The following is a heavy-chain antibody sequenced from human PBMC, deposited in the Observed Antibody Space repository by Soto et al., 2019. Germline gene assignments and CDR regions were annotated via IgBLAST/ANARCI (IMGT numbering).Heavy chain of an antibody. CDR2: INSDGSST. J-gene: IGHJ6*02. V-gene: IGHV3-74*01. Sequence: EVQLVESGGGLVQPGGSLRLSCAASGFTFSSYWMHWVRQAPGKGLVSVSRINSDGSSTSYADSVKGRFTISRDNAKNTLYLQMNSLRAEDTAVYYCARGYDFWSGYLRYYYGMDVWGQRTTVTVSS. CDR1: GFTFSSYW. CDR3: ARGYDFWSGYLRYYYGMDV. D-gene: IGHD3-3*01.